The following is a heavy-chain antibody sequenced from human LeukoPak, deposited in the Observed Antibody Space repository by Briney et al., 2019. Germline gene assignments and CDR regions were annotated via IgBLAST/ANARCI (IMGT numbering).Heavy chain of an antibody. Sequence: PGGSLRLSCAASGFTFSSYNMHWVRQAPGKGLEWVAVIWYDGTNKYYADSVNGRFTISRDNSKNTLYLQMNSLRAEDTAVYYCAKGSGGGACYLDYWGQGTLVAVSS. CDR3: AKGSGGGACYLDY. D-gene: IGHD2-21*02. J-gene: IGHJ4*02. V-gene: IGHV3-33*06. CDR1: GFTFSSYN. CDR2: IWYDGTNK.